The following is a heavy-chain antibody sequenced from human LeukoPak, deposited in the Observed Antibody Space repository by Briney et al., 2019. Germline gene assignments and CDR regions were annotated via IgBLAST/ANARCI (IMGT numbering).Heavy chain of an antibody. V-gene: IGHV3-74*01. Sequence: PGGSLRLSCAASGFTFSSFWIHWLRQAPGEGLVWVSPINTDGTTTRYADSVKGRFTISRDNAKNTLYLQMNSLRVEDTAVYYCARADGLIGTSGMGFDRWGQGTLVTVSS. CDR3: ARADGLIGTSGMGFDR. CDR1: GFTFSSFW. D-gene: IGHD6-13*01. CDR2: INTDGTTT. J-gene: IGHJ5*02.